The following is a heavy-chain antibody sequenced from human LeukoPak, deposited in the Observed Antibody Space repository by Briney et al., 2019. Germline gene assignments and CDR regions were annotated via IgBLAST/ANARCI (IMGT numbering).Heavy chain of an antibody. CDR2: ISSSGGNT. V-gene: IGHV3-23*01. J-gene: IGHJ4*02. Sequence: GGSLRLSCAASGFTLSSYWMHWVRQAPGKGLVWVSRISSSGGNTYYADSVKGRFTISRDSSKNTLYLQMNSLRAEDTAVYYCAKTSYYDSGKGRSFDYWGQGTLVTVSS. CDR3: AKTSYYDSGKGRSFDY. D-gene: IGHD3-10*01. CDR1: GFTLSSYW.